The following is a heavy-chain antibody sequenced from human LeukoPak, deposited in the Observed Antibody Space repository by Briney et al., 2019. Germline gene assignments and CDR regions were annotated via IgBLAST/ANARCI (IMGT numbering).Heavy chain of an antibody. D-gene: IGHD2-2*01. Sequence: GGSLRLSCAASGFTFSSYSMNWVRQAPGKGLEWVANIKQDGSEKYYVDSVKGRFTISRDNAKNSLYLQMNSLRAEDTAVYYCARWVPVVVPAADDYYYYYYMDVWGKGTTVTVS. J-gene: IGHJ6*03. V-gene: IGHV3-7*01. CDR1: GFTFSSYS. CDR3: ARWVPVVVPAADDYYYYYYMDV. CDR2: IKQDGSEK.